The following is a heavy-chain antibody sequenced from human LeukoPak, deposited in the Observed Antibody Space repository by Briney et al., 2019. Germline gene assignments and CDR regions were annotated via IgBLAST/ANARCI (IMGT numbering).Heavy chain of an antibody. Sequence: PSETLSLTCTVSGGSISSYYWSWIRQPAGKGLGWIGRIYTSGSTNYNPSLKSRVTISVDKSKNQFSLKLSSVTAADTAVYYCARDRIAVAGQYFDYWGQGTLVTVSS. J-gene: IGHJ4*02. D-gene: IGHD6-19*01. V-gene: IGHV4-4*07. CDR2: IYTSGST. CDR1: GGSISSYY. CDR3: ARDRIAVAGQYFDY.